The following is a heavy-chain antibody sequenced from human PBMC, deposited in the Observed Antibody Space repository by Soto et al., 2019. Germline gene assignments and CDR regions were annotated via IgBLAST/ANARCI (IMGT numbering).Heavy chain of an antibody. CDR3: ARTFDYYGMDV. J-gene: IGHJ6*02. CDR1: GYSIGSGYY. Sequence: PSETLSLTCAVSGYSIGSGYYCACIRQSPGKGLEWIGSIYHAGSVYYNPSLNGRVALSMDTSKNHFSLKLTSVTAADTAVYYCARTFDYYGMDVWGQGTTVTVSS. CDR2: IYHAGSV. V-gene: IGHV4-38-2*01.